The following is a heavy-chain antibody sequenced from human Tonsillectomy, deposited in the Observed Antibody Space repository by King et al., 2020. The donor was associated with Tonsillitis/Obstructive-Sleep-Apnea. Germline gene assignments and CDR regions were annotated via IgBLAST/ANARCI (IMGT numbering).Heavy chain of an antibody. Sequence: VQLVESGGGVVQPGRSLRLSCAASGFTFNSYAIHWVRQAPGKGLEWVAVMSYDGSNKYYADSVKGRFTISRDNSKNTLYLQMNSLRAEDTAVYYCAREGKGWFDPWGQGTLVTVSS. CDR1: GFTFNSYA. CDR2: MSYDGSNK. V-gene: IGHV3-30*04. CDR3: AREGKGWFDP. J-gene: IGHJ5*02. D-gene: IGHD3-10*01.